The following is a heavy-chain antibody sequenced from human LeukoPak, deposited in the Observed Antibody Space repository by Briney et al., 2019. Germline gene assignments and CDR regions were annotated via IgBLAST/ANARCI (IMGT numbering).Heavy chain of an antibody. Sequence: SETLSLTCTVSGGSISSYYWSWIRQPPGKGLEWIGYIYYSGSTNYNPSLKSRVTISVDTSKNQFSLKLSSVTAADTAVYYCARLSGPRHYDILTGYYLARNDPSWLDPWGQGTLVTVSS. CDR2: IYYSGST. V-gene: IGHV4-59*08. D-gene: IGHD3-9*01. CDR3: ARLSGPRHYDILTGYYLARNDPSWLDP. CDR1: GGSISSYY. J-gene: IGHJ5*02.